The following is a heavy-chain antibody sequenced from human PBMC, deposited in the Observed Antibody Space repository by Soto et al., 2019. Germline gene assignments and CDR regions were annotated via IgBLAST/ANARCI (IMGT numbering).Heavy chain of an antibody. D-gene: IGHD5-12*01. CDR2: SWYDGSHK. Sequence: QVQLVESGGAVVQPGTSLRLSCTASGFTFSSYRMHWVRQAPGKGLEWVAISWYDGSHKFYVDSVKGRFAVSRDNSKKTVYLQMNSLTGEDTAVYYCVRPRYSGGDPDALEIWGRGTLVTIS. V-gene: IGHV3-33*03. CDR3: VRPRYSGGDPDALEI. J-gene: IGHJ3*02. CDR1: GFTFSSYR.